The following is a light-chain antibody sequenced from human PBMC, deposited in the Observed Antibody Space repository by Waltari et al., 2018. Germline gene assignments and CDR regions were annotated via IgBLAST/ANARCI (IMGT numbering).Light chain of an antibody. V-gene: IGLV1-47*01. CDR3: AAWDDSLSVWV. J-gene: IGLJ3*02. Sequence: QSVLTQPPSASGTPGQRVTIPCSGGRSNIGNHYVFWYQQFPGPAPKLLIYRIYQRPSGVPDRFSGSKSGTSASLAISGLRSEDEADYYCAAWDDSLSVWVFGGGTKLTVL. CDR1: RSNIGNHY. CDR2: RIY.